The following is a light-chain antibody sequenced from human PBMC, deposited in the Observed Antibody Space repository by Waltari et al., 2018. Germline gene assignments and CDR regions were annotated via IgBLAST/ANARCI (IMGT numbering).Light chain of an antibody. CDR1: ESISSRH. J-gene: IGKJ3*01. V-gene: IGKV3-20*01. CDR2: AAS. CDR3: QHYRTSPRFT. Sequence: IVLTQSPGTLSLSPGERATLSCRASESISSRHLAWYQQQSGQAPRLLISAASSRATGILDRFTGSGSGTDFTLTISRLEPEDFAVYYCQHYRTSPRFTFGPGTKVDIK.